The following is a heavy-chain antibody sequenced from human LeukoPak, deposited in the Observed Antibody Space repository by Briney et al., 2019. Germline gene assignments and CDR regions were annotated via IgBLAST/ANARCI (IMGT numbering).Heavy chain of an antibody. Sequence: GGSLRLSCTGSGFTFGDYAMNWVRQAPGKGLEWVGFIRSKNYGGTTEYAASVKGRFTISRDDSKSIAYLQMNSLKTEDTAMYYCTRVIVATKDYWGQGTLVTVSP. CDR1: GFTFGDYA. D-gene: IGHD5-12*01. CDR2: IRSKNYGGTT. CDR3: TRVIVATKDY. V-gene: IGHV3-49*04. J-gene: IGHJ4*02.